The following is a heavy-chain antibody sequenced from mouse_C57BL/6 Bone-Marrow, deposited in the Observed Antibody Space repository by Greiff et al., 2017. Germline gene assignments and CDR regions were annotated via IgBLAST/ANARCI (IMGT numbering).Heavy chain of an antibody. D-gene: IGHD1-1*01. Sequence: QVQLQHSGAELARPGASVQMSCKASGYTFTSYTMHWVKQRPGQGLEWIGYITPSSGYTKYNQKFKDKATLTADKSSSTAYMQLSSLTSEDSAVYDCARSEGITTVVATDYYAMDYWGQGTAVTVSS. CDR3: ARSEGITTVVATDYYAMDY. CDR1: GYTFTSYT. J-gene: IGHJ4*01. CDR2: ITPSSGYT. V-gene: IGHV1-4*01.